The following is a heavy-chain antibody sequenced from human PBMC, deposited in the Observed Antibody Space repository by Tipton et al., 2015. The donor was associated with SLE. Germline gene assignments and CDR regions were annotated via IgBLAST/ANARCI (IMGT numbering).Heavy chain of an antibody. CDR1: GGSFSGYY. CDR3: ARVGRGAFDI. D-gene: IGHD3-10*01. Sequence: TLSLTCAVYGGSFSGYYWSWIRQPPGKGLEWIGEINHSGGTNYNPSLKSRVTISVDTSKNQFSLKLSSVTAADTAVYYCARVGRGAFDIWGQGTMVTVSS. V-gene: IGHV4-34*01. CDR2: INHSGGT. J-gene: IGHJ3*02.